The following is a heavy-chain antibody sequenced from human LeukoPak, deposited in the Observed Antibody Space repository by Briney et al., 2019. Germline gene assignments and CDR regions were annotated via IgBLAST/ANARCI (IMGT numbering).Heavy chain of an antibody. V-gene: IGHV4-59*11. Sequence: SETLSLTCTVSGGSISSHYWSWIRQPPGKGLEWIGYIYYSGSTNYNPSLKSRVTILVDTSKNQFSLKLSSVTAADTAVYYCARGYYDFWSGYYGPSNWLDTWGQGTLVTVSS. CDR2: IYYSGST. CDR3: ARGYYDFWSGYYGPSNWLDT. CDR1: GGSISSHY. J-gene: IGHJ5*02. D-gene: IGHD3-3*01.